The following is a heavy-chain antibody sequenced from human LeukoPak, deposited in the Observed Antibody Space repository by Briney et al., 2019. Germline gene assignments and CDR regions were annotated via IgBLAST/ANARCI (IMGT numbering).Heavy chain of an antibody. V-gene: IGHV3-7*01. J-gene: IGHJ4*02. CDR3: AXAYYDYVWGSPKDPEPAFDY. CDR1: GGSFSGYY. D-gene: IGHD3-16*01. Sequence: PSETLSLTCAVYGGSFSGYYWSWIRQAPGKGLEWVANIKQDGSEKYYVDSVKGRFTISRDNPKNSLYWQMNSLRPEDRAVFYFAXAYYDYVWGSPKDPEPAFDYWGQGTLVTVSS. CDR2: IKQDGSEK.